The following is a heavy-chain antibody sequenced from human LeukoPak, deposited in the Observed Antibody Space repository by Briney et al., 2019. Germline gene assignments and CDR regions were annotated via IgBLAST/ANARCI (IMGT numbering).Heavy chain of an antibody. V-gene: IGHV4-4*07. J-gene: IGHJ4*02. Sequence: PSETLSLTCDVSGVSIQSYWWSWVRKPAGKGVEGIGRIYTTGRTNYSPSFQSRVTMSIDVSSNQFSLTLRSVTAADTAVYYCARSGYTISAYHSDFWGQGAPVTVSS. CDR3: ARSGYTISAYHSDF. CDR2: IYTTGRT. CDR1: GVSIQSYW. D-gene: IGHD5-18*01.